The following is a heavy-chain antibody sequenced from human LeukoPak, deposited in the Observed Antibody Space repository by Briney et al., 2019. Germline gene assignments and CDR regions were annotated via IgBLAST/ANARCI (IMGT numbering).Heavy chain of an antibody. V-gene: IGHV3-30*04. Sequence: QSGGSLRLSCAASGFTFSSYAMHWVRQAPGKGLEWVTIISYDGSNEYYADSVKGRFTISRDNAKNSLYLQMNSLRAEDTAVYYCARCPYYYDSSGLPDYWGQGTLVTVSS. D-gene: IGHD3-22*01. CDR3: ARCPYYYDSSGLPDY. CDR2: ISYDGSNE. CDR1: GFTFSSYA. J-gene: IGHJ4*02.